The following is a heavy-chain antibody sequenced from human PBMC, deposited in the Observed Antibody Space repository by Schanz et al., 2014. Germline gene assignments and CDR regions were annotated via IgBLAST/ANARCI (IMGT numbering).Heavy chain of an antibody. Sequence: EVQLLESGGGLVQPGGSRGFSLAASGLTFGNYARGWVRQTPGKGLEWVSTLSGSGAGTFYADSVKGRFTISRDNSENTLYLQMNSLRAEDTAVYYCAKQHGVIQQVSDYWGQGTLVTVSS. CDR2: LSGSGAGT. V-gene: IGHV3-23*01. J-gene: IGHJ4*02. CDR3: AKQHGVIQQVSDY. D-gene: IGHD3-22*01. CDR1: GLTFGNYA.